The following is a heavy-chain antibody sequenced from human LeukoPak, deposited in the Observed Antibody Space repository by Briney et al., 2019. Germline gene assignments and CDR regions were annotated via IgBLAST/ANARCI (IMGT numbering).Heavy chain of an antibody. V-gene: IGHV4-4*02. D-gene: IGHD3-9*01. CDR3: ARHQVADYDILTGSPEIDY. CDR2: IYHSGST. Sequence: SETLSLTCAVSGGSISSSNWWSWVRQPPGKGLEWIGEIYHSGSTYYNPSLKSRVTISVDTSKNQFSLKLSSVTAADTAVYYCARHQVADYDILTGSPEIDYWGQGTLVTVSS. CDR1: GGSISSSNW. J-gene: IGHJ4*02.